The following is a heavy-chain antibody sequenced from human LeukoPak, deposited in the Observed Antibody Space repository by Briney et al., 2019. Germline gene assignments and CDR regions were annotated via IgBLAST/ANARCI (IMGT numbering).Heavy chain of an antibody. J-gene: IGHJ5*02. CDR3: ARKEGGQLVNTRRWFDP. Sequence: SSETLSLTCGVYNGSFSGYYWSWIRQPPGKGLEWIGEINHSGSTHYNPSLKSRVTISVDTSKKEFSLKVRSVTAADTAVYYCARKEGGQLVNTRRWFDPWGQGTLVTVSS. CDR1: NGSFSGYY. CDR2: INHSGST. D-gene: IGHD6-13*01. V-gene: IGHV4-34*01.